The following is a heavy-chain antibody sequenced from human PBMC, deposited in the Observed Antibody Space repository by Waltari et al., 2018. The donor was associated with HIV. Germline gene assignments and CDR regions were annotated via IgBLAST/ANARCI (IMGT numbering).Heavy chain of an antibody. CDR3: ARTTADYYFDY. CDR2: ISSSSSYI. Sequence: EVQLVESGGGLVKPGGSVRLSCAASGFTFSSYLMHWVRQAPGKGLEWVSSISSSSSYIYYADSVKGRFTISRDNAKNSLYLQMNSLRAEDTAVYYCARTTADYYFDYWGQGTLVTVSS. D-gene: IGHD4-4*01. J-gene: IGHJ4*02. CDR1: GFTFSSYL. V-gene: IGHV3-21*01.